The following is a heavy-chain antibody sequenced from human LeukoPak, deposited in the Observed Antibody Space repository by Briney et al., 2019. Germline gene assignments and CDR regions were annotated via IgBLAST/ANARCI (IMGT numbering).Heavy chain of an antibody. CDR2: IYYSGST. D-gene: IGHD1-26*01. CDR1: GGSISSSSYY. CDR3: ARGGVGATFDY. V-gene: IGHV4-61*05. Sequence: SETLSLTCTVSGGSISSSSYYWGWIRQPPGKGLEWIGYIYYSGSTNYNPSLKSRVTISVDTSKNQFSLKLSSVTAADTAVYYCARGGVGATFDYWGQGTLVTVSS. J-gene: IGHJ4*02.